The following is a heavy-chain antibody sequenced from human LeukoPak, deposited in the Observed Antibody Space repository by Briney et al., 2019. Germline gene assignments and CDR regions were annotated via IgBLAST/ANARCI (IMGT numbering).Heavy chain of an antibody. CDR1: GFTVSNNY. V-gene: IGHV3-66*01. D-gene: IGHD5-12*01. Sequence: GGSLRLSCAASGFTVSNNYMSWVRQAPGKGLEWVSVIYSGGSAYYADSVKGRFSISRDKSKNTLYLQMNSLRADDTAVYYCAIRKSGNAIDYWGQGTLVTVSS. J-gene: IGHJ4*02. CDR3: AIRKSGNAIDY. CDR2: IYSGGSA.